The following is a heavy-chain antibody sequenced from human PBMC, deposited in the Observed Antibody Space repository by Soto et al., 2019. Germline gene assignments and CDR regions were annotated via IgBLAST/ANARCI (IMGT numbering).Heavy chain of an antibody. CDR2: IYYSGST. Sequence: QLQLQESGPGLVKPSETLSLTCTVSGGSISSSSYYWGWIRQPPGKGLEWIGSIYYSGSTYYNPSLKSRVPISVDTSKNQFSLKLSSVTAADTAVYYCARHDPPGYSGYDESLRYAFDIWGQGTMVTVSS. CDR3: ARHDPPGYSGYDESLRYAFDI. CDR1: GGSISSSSYY. V-gene: IGHV4-39*01. D-gene: IGHD5-12*01. J-gene: IGHJ3*02.